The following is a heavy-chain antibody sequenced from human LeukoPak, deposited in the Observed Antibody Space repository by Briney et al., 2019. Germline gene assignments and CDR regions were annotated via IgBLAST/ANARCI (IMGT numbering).Heavy chain of an antibody. Sequence: GASVKVSCKASGHSFTDYYVHWVRQAPGQGLEWMGIINPSGGSTSYAQKFQGRVTMTRDTSTSTVYMELSSLRSEDTAVYYCARAFYPGIAAAGFFDYWGQGTLVTVSS. CDR2: INPSGGST. D-gene: IGHD6-13*01. V-gene: IGHV1-46*01. CDR1: GHSFTDYY. CDR3: ARAFYPGIAAAGFFDY. J-gene: IGHJ4*02.